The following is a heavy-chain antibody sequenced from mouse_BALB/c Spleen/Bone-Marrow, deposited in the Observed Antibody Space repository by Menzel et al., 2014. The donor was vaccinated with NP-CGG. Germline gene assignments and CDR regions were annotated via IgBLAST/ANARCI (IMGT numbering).Heavy chain of an antibody. D-gene: IGHD2-2*01. J-gene: IGHJ3*01. Sequence: VKLTESGAELVRPRASVKLSCKTSGYIFTSYWIHWVKQRSGQGLEWIARIYPGTGSTYYNEKFKGKATLTADKSSSTAYMQLSSLKSEDSAVYFCARGNYGYDDGAWFAYWGQGTLVTVSA. CDR2: IYPGTGST. CDR3: ARGNYGYDDGAWFAY. CDR1: GYIFTSYW. V-gene: IGHV1-76*01.